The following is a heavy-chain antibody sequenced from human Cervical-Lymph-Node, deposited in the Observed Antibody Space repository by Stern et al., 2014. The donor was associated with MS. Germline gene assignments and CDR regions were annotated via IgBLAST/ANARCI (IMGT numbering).Heavy chain of an antibody. J-gene: IGHJ4*02. CDR3: ARDRANYGVFDY. V-gene: IGHV1-18*01. CDR1: GYTFTDYG. D-gene: IGHD4-17*01. CDR2: ISGQNGVT. Sequence: QVQLVQSGGGVKKPGASVKVSCKTSGYTFTDYGVTWVRLAPGPGLEWMRWISGQNGVTNEARKFQDRVPITTDKATNTAYLELRSLRADDTAIYYCARDRANYGVFDYWGQGSRVTVSA.